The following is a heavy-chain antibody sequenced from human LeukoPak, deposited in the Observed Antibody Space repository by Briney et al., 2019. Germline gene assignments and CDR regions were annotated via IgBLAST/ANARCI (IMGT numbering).Heavy chain of an antibody. D-gene: IGHD6-13*01. CDR1: GYTFTGYY. V-gene: IGHV1-2*06. Sequence: ASVKVSCKASGYTFTGYYMHWVRQAPGQGLEWMGRINPNGGGTNYAQKFQGRVTMTRDTSISTAYMELSRLRSDDTAVYYCARGGSSSWYPTAIDYWGQGTLVTVSS. CDR2: INPNGGGT. CDR3: ARGGSSSWYPTAIDY. J-gene: IGHJ4*02.